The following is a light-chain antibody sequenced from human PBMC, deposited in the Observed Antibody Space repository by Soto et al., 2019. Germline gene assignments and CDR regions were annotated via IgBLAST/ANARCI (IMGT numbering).Light chain of an antibody. J-gene: IGKJ4*01. CDR2: AAS. Sequence: DIQMTQSPSSLSASVGDRVTITCRASQGISNSLAWYQQKPGRVPELVIYAASTLQSGDPSRFSGSGSGTDFTLTISSLQPEDVATYYCQKYNSARLTFGGGTKVEIK. CDR1: QGISNS. V-gene: IGKV1-27*01. CDR3: QKYNSARLT.